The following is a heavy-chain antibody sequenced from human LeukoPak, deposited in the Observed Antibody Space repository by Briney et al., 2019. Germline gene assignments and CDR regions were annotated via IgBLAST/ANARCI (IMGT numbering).Heavy chain of an antibody. J-gene: IGHJ4*02. CDR2: MSSSGRTV. Sequence: GGSLRLSCAASGFTFSDYHVNWIRQSPGRGLEWISYMSSSGRTVYYADSVKGRFTISRDNAKNSVFLQMTSLRAEDTALYYCATDNGDSRVKYWGQGTLVTVSS. V-gene: IGHV3-11*01. CDR3: ATDNGDSRVKY. CDR1: GFTFSDYH. D-gene: IGHD4-17*01.